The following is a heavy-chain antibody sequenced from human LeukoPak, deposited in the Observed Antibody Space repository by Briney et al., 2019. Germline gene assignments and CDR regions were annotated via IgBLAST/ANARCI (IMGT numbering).Heavy chain of an antibody. Sequence: EASVTVSCKASGYSFINLGLSWVRQAPGQGLEWMGWISAYNHNTNYAQKFQGRVTMTIDTSTTTVYMELRSLRSDDTAIYYCARDLMYCDTMSCYDGDFDYWGQGTPVTVSS. V-gene: IGHV1-18*01. D-gene: IGHD2-2*01. CDR2: ISAYNHNT. CDR3: ARDLMYCDTMSCYDGDFDY. CDR1: GYSFINLG. J-gene: IGHJ4*02.